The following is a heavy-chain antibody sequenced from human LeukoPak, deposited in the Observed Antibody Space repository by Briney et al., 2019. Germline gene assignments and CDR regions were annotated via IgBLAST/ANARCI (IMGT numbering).Heavy chain of an antibody. CDR1: GGSFSGYY. V-gene: IGHV4-34*01. CDR2: INHSGST. J-gene: IGHJ5*02. CDR3: ARGPTLDLLASWFDP. Sequence: SETLSLTCAAYGGSFSGYYWSWIRQPPGKGLEWIGEINHSGSTNYNPSLKSRVTISVDTSKNQFSLKLSSVTAADTAVYYCARGPTLDLLASWFDPWGQGTLVTVSS.